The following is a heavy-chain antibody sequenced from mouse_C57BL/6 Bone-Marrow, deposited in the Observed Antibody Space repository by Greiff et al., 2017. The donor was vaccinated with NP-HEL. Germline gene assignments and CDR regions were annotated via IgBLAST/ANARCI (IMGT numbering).Heavy chain of an antibody. CDR2: ISSGGSYT. V-gene: IGHV5-6*01. Sequence: EVQLVESGGDLVKPGGSLKLSCAASGFTFSSYGMSWVRQTPDKRLEWVATISSGGSYTYYPDSVKGRFTISRDNAKNTLYLQMSSLKSEDTAMYYCARQPLYYGSSLWFAYWGQGTLVTVSA. D-gene: IGHD1-1*01. CDR1: GFTFSSYG. CDR3: ARQPLYYGSSLWFAY. J-gene: IGHJ3*01.